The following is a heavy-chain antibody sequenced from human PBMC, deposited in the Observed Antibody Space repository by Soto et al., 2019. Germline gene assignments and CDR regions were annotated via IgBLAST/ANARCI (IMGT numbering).Heavy chain of an antibody. CDR3: TRDGRYSGYPPPAF. CDR2: IRNKAYGGTT. J-gene: IGHJ4*02. Sequence: GGSLRLSCTASGFTFADYTLSWFRQAPGKGLEWLGFIRNKAYGGTTEYAASVKGRFTISRDDSKSIAYLLMNGLKTEDTAMYYCTRDGRYSGYPPPAFWGQGTLVTVPQ. CDR1: GFTFADYT. D-gene: IGHD5-12*01. V-gene: IGHV3-49*03.